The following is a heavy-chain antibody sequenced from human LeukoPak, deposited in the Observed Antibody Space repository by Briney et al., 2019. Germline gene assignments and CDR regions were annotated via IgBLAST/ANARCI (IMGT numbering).Heavy chain of an antibody. CDR3: ARQVGIAAAGTHFDY. CDR2: IYTSGST. D-gene: IGHD6-13*01. CDR1: GGSISSYY. V-gene: IGHV4-4*07. Sequence: PSETLSLTCTVSGGSISSYYWSWIRQPAGKGLEWIGRIYTSGSTNYNPSLKSRVTISVDTSKNQFSLKLSSVTAADTAVYYCARQVGIAAAGTHFDYWGQGTLVTVSS. J-gene: IGHJ4*02.